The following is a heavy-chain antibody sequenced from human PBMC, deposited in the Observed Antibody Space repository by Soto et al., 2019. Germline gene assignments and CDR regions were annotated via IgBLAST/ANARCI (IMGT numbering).Heavy chain of an antibody. CDR3: GRGGSEHAMDV. CDR2: VNNDGSGT. V-gene: IGHV3-74*01. J-gene: IGHJ6*02. CDR1: GYTFSRYW. Sequence: EVQLVESGGGLVQPGGSLRLSCAAYGYTFSRYWIHWVRQAPGKGLVWVSRVNNDGSGTAYAGSVEGRFTISRDNAKNTVYLQLNSLRAEDTAVYYCGRGGSEHAMDVWGQGTTVTVSS.